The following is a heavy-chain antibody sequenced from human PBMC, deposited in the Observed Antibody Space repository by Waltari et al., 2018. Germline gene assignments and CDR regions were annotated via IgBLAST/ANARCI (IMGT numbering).Heavy chain of an antibody. CDR3: ARDYTMVQGVD. D-gene: IGHD3-10*01. Sequence: EVQLVESGGGLVQPGGSLRLSCAASGFTFSSYWMHWVRQAPGKGLVWVSRINSGWSSTSYADSVNGRFTISRDNAKNTLYLQMNILRAEDTAVYYCARDYTMVQGVDWGQGTLVTVSS. V-gene: IGHV3-74*01. J-gene: IGHJ4*02. CDR1: GFTFSSYW. CDR2: INSGWSST.